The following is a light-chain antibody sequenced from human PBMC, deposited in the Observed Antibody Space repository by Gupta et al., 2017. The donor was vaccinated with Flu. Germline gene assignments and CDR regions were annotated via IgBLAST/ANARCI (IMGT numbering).Light chain of an antibody. CDR2: DVR. CDR1: SSDVGGYNY. J-gene: IGLJ3*02. V-gene: IGLV2-11*01. CDR3: CSYAGSDTFGV. Sequence: QSALTQPSSVSGSPGQSVTISCPGNSSDVGGYNYVSWYQQHPGKAPKLMIYDVRKRPSGVPDRFSGSKSGNTASLTISGPQAEDEADYYCCSYAGSDTFGVFGGGTKLTVL.